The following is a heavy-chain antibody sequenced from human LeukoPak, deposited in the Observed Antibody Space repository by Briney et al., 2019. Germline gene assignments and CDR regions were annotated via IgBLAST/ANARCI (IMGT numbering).Heavy chain of an antibody. CDR2: TSYDGSNK. V-gene: IGHV3-30-3*01. CDR3: ARDSPTYYFDY. J-gene: IGHJ4*02. Sequence: GGSLRLSCAASGFTFSSYAMHWVRQAPGKGLEWVAVTSYDGSNKYYADSVKGRFTISRDNSKNTLYLQMNSLRAEDTAVYYCARDSPTYYFDYWGQGTLVTVSS. CDR1: GFTFSSYA.